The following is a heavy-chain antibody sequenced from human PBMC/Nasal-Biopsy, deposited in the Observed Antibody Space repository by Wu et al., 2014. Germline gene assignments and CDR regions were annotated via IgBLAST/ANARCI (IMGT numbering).Heavy chain of an antibody. CDR2: ISIDGSRQ. Sequence: LRLSCAASGFPFTSYAIHWVRQAPGKGLEWVAVISIDGSRQHYADSVKDRFSISRDNSKVYLQMNNLRVEDTALYYCAKEGPGSSWSMLDYWGQGTLVTVSS. CDR3: AKEGPGSSWSMLDY. J-gene: IGHJ4*02. V-gene: IGHV3-30-3*01. D-gene: IGHD6-13*01. CDR1: GFPFTSYA.